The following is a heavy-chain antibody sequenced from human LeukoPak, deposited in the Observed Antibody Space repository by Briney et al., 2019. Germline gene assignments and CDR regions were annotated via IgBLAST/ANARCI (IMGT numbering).Heavy chain of an antibody. CDR2: IRYDGSNK. Sequence: GGSLRLSCAASGFTFSDYGMHWVRQAPGKGLEWVAFIRYDGSNKYYADSVKGRFTISRDNSKNTLYLQMNSLRAEDTAVYYCAKDSYDYGDSIDYWGQGTLVTVSS. CDR1: GFTFSDYG. D-gene: IGHD4-17*01. CDR3: AKDSYDYGDSIDY. J-gene: IGHJ4*02. V-gene: IGHV3-30*02.